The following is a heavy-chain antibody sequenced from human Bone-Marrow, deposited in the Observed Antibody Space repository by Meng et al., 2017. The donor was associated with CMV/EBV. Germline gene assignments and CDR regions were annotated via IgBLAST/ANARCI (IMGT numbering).Heavy chain of an antibody. CDR3: AKEPVNY. Sequence: GESLKISCAASGFTFSSYGMHWVRQAPGKGLEWVAFIRYDGSNKYYADSVKGRFTISRDNSKNTLYLQMNSLRAEDTAMYYCAKEPVNYWGQGTLVTVSS. D-gene: IGHD4-11*01. V-gene: IGHV3-30*02. J-gene: IGHJ4*02. CDR1: GFTFSSYG. CDR2: IRYDGSNK.